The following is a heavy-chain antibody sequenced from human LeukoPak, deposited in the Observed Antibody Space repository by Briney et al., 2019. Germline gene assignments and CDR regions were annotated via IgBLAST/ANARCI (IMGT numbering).Heavy chain of an antibody. CDR3: ARHTLPRYASIRPFGA. Sequence: GESLKISCQGSGDNFSKYWIGWVRQVPGKGLDWMGIIFPEDSDTRYSPSFQGHVTISADKSTNTAYLQWSSLRASDTAIYFCARHTLPRYASIRPFGAWGQGPLVTVSS. CDR2: IFPEDSDT. D-gene: IGHD2-2*01. J-gene: IGHJ5*02. CDR1: GDNFSKYW. V-gene: IGHV5-51*01.